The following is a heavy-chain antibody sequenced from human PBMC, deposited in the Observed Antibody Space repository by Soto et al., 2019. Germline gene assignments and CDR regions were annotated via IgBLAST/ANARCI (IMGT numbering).Heavy chain of an antibody. V-gene: IGHV1-69*13. CDR3: ARDPVYGSGSYQPRYYYYYGMDV. CDR1: GGTFSSYA. D-gene: IGHD3-10*01. J-gene: IGHJ6*02. Sequence: SVKVSCKASGGTFSSYAISWVRQAPGQGLEWMGGIIPIFGTANYAQKFQGRVTITADESTSTAYMELSSLRSEDTAVYYCARDPVYGSGSYQPRYYYYYGMDVWGQGTTVTVSS. CDR2: IIPIFGTA.